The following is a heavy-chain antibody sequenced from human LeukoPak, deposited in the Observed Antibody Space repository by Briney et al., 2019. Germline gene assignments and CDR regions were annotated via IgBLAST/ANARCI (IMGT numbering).Heavy chain of an antibody. Sequence: PSETLSLTCTVSGGSISSSSYYWGWIRQPPGKGLEWIESIYYSGSTYYNPSLKSRVTISVDTSKNQFSLKLSSVTAADTAVYYCARGRSPITMVRGVKGGNYYYMDVWGKGTTVTVSS. CDR3: ARGRSPITMVRGVKGGNYYYMDV. J-gene: IGHJ6*03. CDR1: GGSISSSSYY. V-gene: IGHV4-39*01. D-gene: IGHD3-10*01. CDR2: IYYSGST.